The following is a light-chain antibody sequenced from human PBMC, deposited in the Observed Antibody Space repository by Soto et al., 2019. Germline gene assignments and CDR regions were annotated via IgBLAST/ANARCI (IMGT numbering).Light chain of an antibody. Sequence: EIVLTQSPVTLSLSPGERATLSCRASQSVSSYLAWYQQKPGQAPRLLIYDASNRATGIPARFSGSGSGTDFTLTISSLEPEDFAVYYCQQRSSWPRTFGQGTKVEIK. CDR2: DAS. V-gene: IGKV3-11*01. CDR1: QSVSSY. CDR3: QQRSSWPRT. J-gene: IGKJ1*01.